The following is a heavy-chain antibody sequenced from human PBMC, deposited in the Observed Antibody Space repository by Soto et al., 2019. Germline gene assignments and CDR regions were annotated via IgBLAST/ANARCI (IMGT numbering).Heavy chain of an antibody. CDR3: ATVDSSGRYVSYNWFDP. J-gene: IGHJ5*02. D-gene: IGHD6-19*01. CDR1: GYTLTELS. V-gene: IGHV1-24*01. Sequence: QVQLVQSGAEVKKPGASVKVSCKVSGYTLTELSMHWVRQAPGKGLEWMGGFDPEDGETIYTQKFQGRVTMTEDTSTDTAYMELSSLRSEDTAVYYCATVDSSGRYVSYNWFDPWGQGTLVTVSS. CDR2: FDPEDGET.